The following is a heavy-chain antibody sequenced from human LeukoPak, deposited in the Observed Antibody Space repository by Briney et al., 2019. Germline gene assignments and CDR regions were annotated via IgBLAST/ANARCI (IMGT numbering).Heavy chain of an antibody. J-gene: IGHJ3*02. D-gene: IGHD3-22*01. CDR2: ISWNSGSI. CDR3: AKDGDSSGYYAAFDI. CDR1: GFTFDDYA. V-gene: IGHV3-9*01. Sequence: GGSLRLSCAASGFTFDDYAMHWVRQAPGKGLEWVSGISWNSGSIGYADSVKGRFTISRDNAKNSLYLQMNSLRAEDTALYYCAKDGDSSGYYAAFDIWGQGTMVTVSS.